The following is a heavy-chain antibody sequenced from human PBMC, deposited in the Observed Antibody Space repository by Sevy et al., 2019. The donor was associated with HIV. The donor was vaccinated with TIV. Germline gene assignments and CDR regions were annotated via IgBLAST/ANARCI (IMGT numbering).Heavy chain of an antibody. CDR2: ISSSSSYI. CDR1: GFTFSSYS. V-gene: IGHV3-21*01. CDR3: ASDMITFGGVIAPDAFDI. Sequence: GGSLRLSCAASGFTFSSYSMNWVRQAPGKGLEWVSSISSSSSYIYYADSVKGRFTISRDNATNSLYLQMNSLRAEDTAVYYCASDMITFGGVIAPDAFDIWGQGTMVTVSS. J-gene: IGHJ3*02. D-gene: IGHD3-16*02.